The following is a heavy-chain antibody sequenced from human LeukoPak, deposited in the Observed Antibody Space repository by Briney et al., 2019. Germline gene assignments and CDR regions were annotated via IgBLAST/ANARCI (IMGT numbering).Heavy chain of an antibody. D-gene: IGHD2-2*01. V-gene: IGHV3-30-3*01. CDR1: EFTFSSYA. CDR2: ISYDGSNK. CDR3: AKDGDIVVVPAATDFDY. Sequence: QPGGSLRLSCAASEFTFSSYAMHWVRQAPGKGLEWVAVISYDGSNKYYADSVKGRFTISRDNSKNTLYLQMNSLRAEDTAVYYCAKDGDIVVVPAATDFDYWGQGTLVTVSS. J-gene: IGHJ4*02.